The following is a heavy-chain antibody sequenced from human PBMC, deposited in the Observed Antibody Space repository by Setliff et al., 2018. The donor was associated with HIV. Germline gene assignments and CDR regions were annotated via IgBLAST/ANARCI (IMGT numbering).Heavy chain of an antibody. J-gene: IGHJ5*01. CDR1: GFTFDTHA. V-gene: IGHV3-64*01. CDR2: IRRNGANT. CDR3: VKSLMFFNWFDS. D-gene: IGHD3-10*02. Sequence: GGSLRLSCAASGFTFDTHAMHWLRQAPGKGLEYVSGIRRNGANTYYTNSVKGRFIISRDNSKNTLYLQMGSLRPEDTAVYYCVKSLMFFNWFDSWGQGTLVTVSS.